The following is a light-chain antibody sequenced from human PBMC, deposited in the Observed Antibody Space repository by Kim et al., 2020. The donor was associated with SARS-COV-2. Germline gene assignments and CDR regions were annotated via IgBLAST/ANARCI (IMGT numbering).Light chain of an antibody. CDR1: SSDVGAYKF. V-gene: IGLV2-11*01. CDR2: DVT. CDR3: CSYTGYYNYV. J-gene: IGLJ1*01. Sequence: QSALTQPRSVSGSPGQSVTISCTGTSSDVGAYKFVSWYQQHPGQAPKLMIYDVTKRPSGVPDRFSGSKSGNTASLIISGLQAEDEADYYCCSYTGYYNYVFGSGTKVTVL.